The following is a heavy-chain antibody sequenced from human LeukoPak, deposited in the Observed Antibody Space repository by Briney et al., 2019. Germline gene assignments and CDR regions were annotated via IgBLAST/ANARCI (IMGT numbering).Heavy chain of an antibody. Sequence: SETLSLTCAVYGGSFSGYYWSWIRQPPGKGLEWIGEINHSGSTNYNPSLKSRVTISVDTSKNQFSLKLSSVTAADTAVYFCARSRGGFGDYGSWFDPWGQGTLVTVSS. J-gene: IGHJ5*02. CDR3: ARSRGGFGDYGSWFDP. V-gene: IGHV4-34*01. CDR2: INHSGST. CDR1: GGSFSGYY. D-gene: IGHD4-17*01.